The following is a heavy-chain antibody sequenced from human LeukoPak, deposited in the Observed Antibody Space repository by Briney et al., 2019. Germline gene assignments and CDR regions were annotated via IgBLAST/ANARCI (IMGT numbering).Heavy chain of an antibody. D-gene: IGHD3-10*01. Sequence: PSETLSLTCAVYGGSFSGYYWSWIRQPPGKGLEWLGSIYYSGTTYYNPSLKSRVTISVDTSKNQFSLKLSSVTAADTAVYYCAQTIVRGVITNFDYWGQGTLVTVSS. CDR2: IYYSGTT. CDR3: AQTIVRGVITNFDY. CDR1: GGSFSGYY. J-gene: IGHJ4*02. V-gene: IGHV4-34*01.